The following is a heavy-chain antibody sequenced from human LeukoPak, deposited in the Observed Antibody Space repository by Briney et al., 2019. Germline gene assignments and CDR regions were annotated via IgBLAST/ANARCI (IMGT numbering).Heavy chain of an antibody. CDR3: TRDVSGEPFIYWYFDL. CDR1: GFTFGNYA. J-gene: IGHJ2*01. Sequence: GRSLRLSCTASGFTFGNYAMSWVRQAPGKGLEWVGFIRSKAYGGTTEYAASVKGRFTISRDDSKSIAYLQMNSLKTEDTAVYYCTRDVSGEPFIYWYFDLWGRGTLVTVSS. CDR2: IRSKAYGGTT. D-gene: IGHD3-10*01. V-gene: IGHV3-49*04.